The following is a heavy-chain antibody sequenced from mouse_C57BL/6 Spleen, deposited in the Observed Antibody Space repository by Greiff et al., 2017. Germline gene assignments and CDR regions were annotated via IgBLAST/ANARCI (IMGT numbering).Heavy chain of an antibody. CDR2: ISSGGSYT. D-gene: IGHD2-1*01. CDR3: ARQNGNYGYFDV. Sequence: EVKLMESGGDLVKPGGSLKLSGAASGFTFSSYGMSWVRQTPDKRLEWVATISSGGSYTYYPDSVKGRFTISRDNAKNTLYLQMSSLKSEDTAMYYSARQNGNYGYFDVWGTGTTVTVSS. J-gene: IGHJ1*03. CDR1: GFTFSSYG. V-gene: IGHV5-6*01.